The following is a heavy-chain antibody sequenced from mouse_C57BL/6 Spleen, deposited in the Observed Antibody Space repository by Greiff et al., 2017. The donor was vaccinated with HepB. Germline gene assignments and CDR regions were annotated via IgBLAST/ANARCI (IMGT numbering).Heavy chain of an antibody. CDR3: ARSIYYYGSGAY. V-gene: IGHV5-4*01. Sequence: EVQGVESGGGLVKPGGSLKLSCAASGFTFSSYAMSWVRQTPEKRLEWVATISDGGSYTYYPDNVKGRFTISRDNAKNNLYLQMSHLKSEDTAMYYCARSIYYYGSGAYWGQGTLVTVSA. CDR1: GFTFSSYA. J-gene: IGHJ3*01. CDR2: ISDGGSYT. D-gene: IGHD1-1*01.